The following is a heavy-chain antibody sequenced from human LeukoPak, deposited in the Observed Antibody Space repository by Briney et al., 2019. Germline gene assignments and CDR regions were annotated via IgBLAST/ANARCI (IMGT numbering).Heavy chain of an antibody. CDR2: ISYGNT. V-gene: IGHV4-59*01. D-gene: IGHD5-18*01. CDR1: GGSISTYY. Sequence: SETLSLTCSVAGGSISTYYWNWIRQTPGKGMEWIGHISYGNTDYNPSLKSRVTISVDTSKNQFSLKLTSVTAADTAVYYCARDKAHSYGRYFDPWGQGALVIVSS. CDR3: ARDKAHSYGRYFDP. J-gene: IGHJ5*02.